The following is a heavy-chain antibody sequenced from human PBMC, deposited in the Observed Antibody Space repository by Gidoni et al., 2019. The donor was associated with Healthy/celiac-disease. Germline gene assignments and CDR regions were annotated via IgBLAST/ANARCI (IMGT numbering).Heavy chain of an antibody. Sequence: QVQLVESGGGVVQPGRSLRLSCAASGFTFSRYGMHWVRQAPGKGLEWVAVISYDGSNKYYADSVKGRFTISRDNSKNTLYLQMNSLRAEDTAVYYCAKGGDGYNFDYWGQGTLVTVSS. D-gene: IGHD5-12*01. CDR2: ISYDGSNK. CDR1: GFTFSRYG. J-gene: IGHJ4*02. V-gene: IGHV3-30*18. CDR3: AKGGDGYNFDY.